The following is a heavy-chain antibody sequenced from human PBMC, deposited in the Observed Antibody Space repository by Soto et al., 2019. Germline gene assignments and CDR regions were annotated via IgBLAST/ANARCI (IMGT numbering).Heavy chain of an antibody. CDR3: VTSKNRHTRLHYGL. V-gene: IGHV3-30*03. CDR2: ISYDGSNK. Sequence: EWVAVISYDGSNKFYADSVKGRFTISRDNSKNTLYMQMNSLRAEDTAVYFCVTSKNRHTRLHYGL. D-gene: IGHD3-3*01. J-gene: IGHJ6*01.